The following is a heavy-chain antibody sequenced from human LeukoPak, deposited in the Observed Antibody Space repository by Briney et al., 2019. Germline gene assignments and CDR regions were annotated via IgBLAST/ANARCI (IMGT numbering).Heavy chain of an antibody. CDR2: ISSSSSYI. D-gene: IGHD5-24*01. CDR3: ARVGWLQPIDY. V-gene: IGHV3-21*01. CDR1: GFTFSSYS. Sequence: GGSLRLSCAASGFTFSSYSMNWVRQAPGKGLEWVSSISSSSSYIYYADTVKGRFTISRDNAKNSLYLRMNSLRAEDTAVYYCARVGWLQPIDYWGQGTLVTVSS. J-gene: IGHJ4*02.